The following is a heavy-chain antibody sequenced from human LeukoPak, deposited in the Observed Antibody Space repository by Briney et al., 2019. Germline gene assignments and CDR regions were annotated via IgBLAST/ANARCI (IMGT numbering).Heavy chain of an antibody. CDR2: INPNSVGT. CDR1: GYTFTGYY. V-gene: IGHV1-2*06. Sequence: ASVKVSCKASGYTFTGYYMHRVRQAPGQGLEWMGRINPNSVGTNYAQKFQGRVTMTRDTSISTAYMELSRLRSDDTAVYYCARVQYYYDSSGYYLGSVIDYWGQGTLVTVSS. D-gene: IGHD3-22*01. CDR3: ARVQYYYDSSGYYLGSVIDY. J-gene: IGHJ4*02.